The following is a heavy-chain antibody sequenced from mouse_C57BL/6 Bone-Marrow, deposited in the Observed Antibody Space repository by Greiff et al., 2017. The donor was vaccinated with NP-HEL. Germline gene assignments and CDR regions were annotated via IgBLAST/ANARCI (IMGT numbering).Heavy chain of an antibody. CDR2: IRLKSDNYAT. CDR1: GFTFSNYW. D-gene: IGHD2-1*01. CDR3: TDPGNSYAMDY. V-gene: IGHV6-3*01. J-gene: IGHJ4*01. Sequence: EVKVEESGGGLVQPGGSMKLSCVASGFTFSNYWMNWVRQSPEKGLEWVAQIRLKSDNYATHYAESVKGRFTISRDDSKSSVYLQMNNLRAEDTGIYYCTDPGNSYAMDYWGQGTSVTVSS.